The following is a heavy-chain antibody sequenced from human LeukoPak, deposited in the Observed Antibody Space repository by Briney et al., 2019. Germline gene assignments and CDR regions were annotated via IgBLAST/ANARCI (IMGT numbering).Heavy chain of an antibody. CDR1: GDVFSTYV. D-gene: IGHD5/OR15-5a*01. J-gene: IGHJ4*02. CDR2: IIPIVNMV. Sequence: ASVKVSCKASGDVFSTYVFTWVRQAPGQGLEWMGRIIPIVNMVDYAEEFQGRVSITADKSTSTAYMEVSGLRSEDTAVYYCARRIGERFSVHEYFDSWGQGTQVTVSS. CDR3: ARRIGERFSVHEYFDS. V-gene: IGHV1-69*04.